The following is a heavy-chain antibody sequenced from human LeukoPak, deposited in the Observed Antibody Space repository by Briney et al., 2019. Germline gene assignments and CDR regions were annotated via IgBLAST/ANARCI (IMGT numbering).Heavy chain of an antibody. V-gene: IGHV1-18*01. D-gene: IGHD3-10*01. J-gene: IGHJ6*02. CDR1: GYTFTSYG. Sequence: ASVKVSCKASGYTFTSYGISWVRQAPGQGLEWMGWISAYNGNTNYAQKLQGRVTMTTDTSTSTAYMELKSLRSEDTAVYYCARDYYYGSGIDYYYYGMDVWGQGTTVTVSS. CDR2: ISAYNGNT. CDR3: ARDYYYGSGIDYYYYGMDV.